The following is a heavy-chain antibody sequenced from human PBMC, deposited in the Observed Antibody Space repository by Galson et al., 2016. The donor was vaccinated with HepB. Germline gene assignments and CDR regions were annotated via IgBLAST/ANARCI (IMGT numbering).Heavy chain of an antibody. CDR3: ARDFRLAAGGTSYFHH. D-gene: IGHD6-13*01. CDR1: GYTFTSYG. Sequence: SVKVSCKASGYTFTSYGLSWVRQAPGQGLEWMGWISTHNGKTTYAQKFQDRVTMTTDTSTNTAYLDLRILISDDTAMYYCARDFRLAAGGTSYFHHWGQGTLVTVSS. V-gene: IGHV1-18*01. CDR2: ISTHNGKT. J-gene: IGHJ1*01.